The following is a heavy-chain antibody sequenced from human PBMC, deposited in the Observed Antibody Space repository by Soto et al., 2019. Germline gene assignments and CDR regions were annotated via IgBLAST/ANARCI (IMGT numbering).Heavy chain of an antibody. CDR1: VFTFDDYA. V-gene: IGHV3-9*01. J-gene: IGHJ4*02. CDR2: ISWNSGSI. Sequence: PWGSLRLSCAASVFTFDDYARHWVRQAPGKGLEWVSVISWNSGSIGYADSVKGRFTISRDNAKNSLYLQMNSLRAEDTALYYCAKDSVAGKDYFDYWGQGTLVTAPQ. CDR3: AKDSVAGKDYFDY. D-gene: IGHD6-19*01.